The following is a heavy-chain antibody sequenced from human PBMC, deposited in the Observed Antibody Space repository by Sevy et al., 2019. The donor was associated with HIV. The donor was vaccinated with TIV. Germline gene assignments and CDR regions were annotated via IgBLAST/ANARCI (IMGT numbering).Heavy chain of an antibody. D-gene: IGHD3-9*01. CDR1: XXTFSSXT. J-gene: IGHJ5*02. CDR3: ARGDKXGWFDP. V-gene: IGHV3-21*01. Sequence: GGSLRLSCAXSXXTFSSXTMNWLRQAPGKGLEWVSSISSRSTYIFYADSVKGRFTISRDNSKKSLFLQMNSLRVEDTAVYYCARGDKXGWFDPWGQGTPVTVSS. CDR2: ISSRSTYI.